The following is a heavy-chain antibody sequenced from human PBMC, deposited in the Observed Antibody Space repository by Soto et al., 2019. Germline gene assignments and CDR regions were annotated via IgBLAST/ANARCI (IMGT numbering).Heavy chain of an antibody. CDR1: GGSFNGYY. CDR3: ARLIKGLDNSGYANWIDP. Sequence: QVQLQQWGAGLLKPAETLSLTCAVYGGSFNGYYWNWIRQSPGKGLEWIGEINHSGTTKYNPSLESRVTMSVDTSKKQFSLKLTSVTAADTAVYYCARLIKGLDNSGYANWIDPWGQGTLVTVSS. D-gene: IGHD3-22*01. V-gene: IGHV4-34*01. J-gene: IGHJ5*02. CDR2: INHSGTT.